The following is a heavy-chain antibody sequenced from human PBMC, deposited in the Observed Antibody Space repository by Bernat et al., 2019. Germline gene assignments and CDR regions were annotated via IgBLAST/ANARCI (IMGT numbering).Heavy chain of an antibody. D-gene: IGHD1-1*01. V-gene: IGHV3-7*04. J-gene: IGHJ4*02. CDR3: ARSPGTGTVDY. CDR1: GFTFSMYW. CDR2: INQDGGVK. Sequence: EVQLVESGGGLVQPGGSLRLSCSASGFTFSMYWMSWVRQAPGKGLEWVANINQDGGVKYYVDSVMGRFTISRDNAKNSLYLQMSSLRVEETAVYYCARSPGTGTVDYWGQGTLVTVSS.